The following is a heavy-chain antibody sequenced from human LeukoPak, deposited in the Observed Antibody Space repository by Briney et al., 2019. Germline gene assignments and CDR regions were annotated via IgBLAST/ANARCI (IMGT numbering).Heavy chain of an antibody. CDR3: ARARPRGYYDY. CDR1: GFTFSRHE. Sequence: PGGSLRLSCAASGFTFSRHEMHWVRQGTGKGLEWVSAIGIAGDTYYPGSVKGRFTISRENAKNSLYLQMNGLRAGDTAVYYCARARPRGYYDYWGQGTLVTVSS. V-gene: IGHV3-13*01. D-gene: IGHD3-22*01. J-gene: IGHJ4*02. CDR2: IGIAGDT.